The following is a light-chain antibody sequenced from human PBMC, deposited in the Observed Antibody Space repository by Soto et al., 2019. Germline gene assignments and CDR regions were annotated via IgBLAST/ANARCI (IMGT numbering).Light chain of an antibody. Sequence: EIVLTQSPATLSVSPGERATLSCRASQTVRNNYLAWYQQKPGQAPRLLIYDASSRATGIPDRFSGGGSGTDFTLTITRLEPEDFAVFYCQQYGSSEIIFGQGTRLEIK. CDR2: DAS. CDR3: QQYGSSEII. V-gene: IGKV3-20*01. J-gene: IGKJ5*01. CDR1: QTVRNNY.